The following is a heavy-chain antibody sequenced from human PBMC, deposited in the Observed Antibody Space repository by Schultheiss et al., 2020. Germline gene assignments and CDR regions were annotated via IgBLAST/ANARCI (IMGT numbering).Heavy chain of an antibody. D-gene: IGHD5-18*01. V-gene: IGHV4-59*01. CDR2: IYYSGST. CDR1: GGSISSYY. CDR3: AKDRRSGSLQLWLPIYYYYGMDV. J-gene: IGHJ6*02. Sequence: SQTLSLTCTVSGGSISSYYWSWIRQPPGKGLEWIGYIYYSGSTNYNPSLKSRVTISVDTSKNQFSLKLSSVTAADTALYYCAKDRRSGSLQLWLPIYYYYGMDVWGQGTTVTVSS.